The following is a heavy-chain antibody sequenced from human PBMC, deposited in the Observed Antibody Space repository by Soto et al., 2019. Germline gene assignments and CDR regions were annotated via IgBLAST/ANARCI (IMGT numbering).Heavy chain of an antibody. CDR2: IKREADGGTT. J-gene: IGHJ4*02. D-gene: IGHD3-10*01. V-gene: IGHV3-15*01. CDR3: XXGXXXXYYNFDY. CDR1: GFTFADAW. Sequence: EMQLVESGGGLVKPGGSLRLSCAASGFTFADAWMSWVRQAPGRGLEWVGRIKREADGGTTDYAAPVKGRTTISRDXXXNXXXXXXXXXXXXXXXXXXXXXGXXXXYYNFDYWGRGTPVTVSS.